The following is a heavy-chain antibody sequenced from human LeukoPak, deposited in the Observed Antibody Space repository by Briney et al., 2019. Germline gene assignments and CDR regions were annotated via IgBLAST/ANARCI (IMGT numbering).Heavy chain of an antibody. CDR1: RFTFSSYK. CDR2: ISSSSSYI. V-gene: IGHV3-21*01. CDR3: ARESGSGEFDY. D-gene: IGHD2-15*01. J-gene: IGHJ4*02. Sequence: PGGSLRLSCAASRFTFSSYKVNWVRQAPGKGLEWVSSISSSSSYIYYADSVKGRFTISRDNARNSLYLQMNSLRAEDKAVYYCARESGSGEFDYWGQGTLVTVSS.